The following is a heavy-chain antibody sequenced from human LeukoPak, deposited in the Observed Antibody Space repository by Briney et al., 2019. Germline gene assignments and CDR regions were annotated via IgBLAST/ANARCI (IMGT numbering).Heavy chain of an antibody. V-gene: IGHV4-34*01. CDR2: INHSGSA. J-gene: IGHJ4*02. CDR1: GGSFSGYY. Sequence: SETLSLTCAVFGGSFSGYYWSWIRQPPGKGLEWIGEINHSGSANCNPSLKSRVTISVDTSKNQFSLKLSSVTAADTAVYYCARSAYYDILTDYYTDFDYWGQGTLVTVSS. CDR3: ARSAYYDILTDYYTDFDY. D-gene: IGHD3-9*01.